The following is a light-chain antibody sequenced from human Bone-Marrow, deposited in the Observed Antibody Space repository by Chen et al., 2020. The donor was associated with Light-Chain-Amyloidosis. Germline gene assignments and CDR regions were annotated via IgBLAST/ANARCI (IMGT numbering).Light chain of an antibody. Sequence: NFMLSQPHSVSESPGKTVIISCTRSSGSIATNYVQWYQQRPGSSPNTVIYEDDQRPSGVPDRFSGSIDRSSNSASLTISGLKTEDEADYYCQSYQGSSQGVFGGGTKLTVL. V-gene: IGLV6-57*01. CDR1: SGSIATNY. J-gene: IGLJ3*02. CDR2: EDD. CDR3: QSYQGSSQGV.